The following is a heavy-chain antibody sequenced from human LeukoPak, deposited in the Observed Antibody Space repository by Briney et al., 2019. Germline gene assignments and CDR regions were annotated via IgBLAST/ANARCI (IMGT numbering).Heavy chain of an antibody. Sequence: PSETLSLTCTVSGGSISSYYWSWIRQPPGKGLEWIGYIYYKSRVTISVDTSKNQFSLKLSSVTAADTAVYYCARAVIPRLVRGVNHWFDPWGHGTLVTVSS. V-gene: IGHV4-59*01. D-gene: IGHD3-10*01. J-gene: IGHJ5*02. CDR3: ARAVIPRLVRGVNHWFDP. CDR2: IYY. CDR1: GGSISSYY.